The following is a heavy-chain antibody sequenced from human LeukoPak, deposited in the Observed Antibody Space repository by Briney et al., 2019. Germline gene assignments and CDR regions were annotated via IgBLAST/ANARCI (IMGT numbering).Heavy chain of an antibody. V-gene: IGHV3-23*01. Sequence: GGSLRLSCAASGFTFSSYAMSWVRQAPGKGLEWVSAISGSGGSTYYADSVKGRFTISRDNSKNTLYLQMNSLRAEDTAVYYCAKDTRYYYHKYAFDIWGQGTMVTVPS. D-gene: IGHD3-22*01. CDR1: GFTFSSYA. CDR2: ISGSGGST. J-gene: IGHJ3*02. CDR3: AKDTRYYYHKYAFDI.